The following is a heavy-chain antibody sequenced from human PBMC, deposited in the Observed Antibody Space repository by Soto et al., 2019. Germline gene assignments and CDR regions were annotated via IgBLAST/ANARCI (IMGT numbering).Heavy chain of an antibody. CDR2: ISAYNGNT. J-gene: IGHJ6*03. CDR1: GYTFTSYG. V-gene: IGHV1-18*01. D-gene: IGHD2-15*01. Sequence: ASVKVSCKASGYTFTSYGISWVRQAPGQGLEWMGWISAYNGNTNYAQKLQGRVTMTTDTSTSTANMKLRSLRSDDTAVYYCARYCSGGSCSPPYYYYYMDVWGKGTTVTVSS. CDR3: ARYCSGGSCSPPYYYYYMDV.